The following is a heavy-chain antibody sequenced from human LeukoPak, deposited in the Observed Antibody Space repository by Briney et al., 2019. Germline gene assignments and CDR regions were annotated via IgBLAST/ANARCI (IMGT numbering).Heavy chain of an antibody. J-gene: IGHJ6*03. CDR1: GFTFSSYG. Sequence: GGSLRLSCAASGFTFSSYGMHWVRQAPGKGLEWVAFMRYDGSNKYYADSVKGRFTISRDNSKNTLYLQMNSLRAEDTAVYYCAKDGGGYYPSYYYYMDVWGKGTTVTISS. CDR2: MRYDGSNK. V-gene: IGHV3-30*02. CDR3: AKDGGGYYPSYYYYMDV. D-gene: IGHD3-22*01.